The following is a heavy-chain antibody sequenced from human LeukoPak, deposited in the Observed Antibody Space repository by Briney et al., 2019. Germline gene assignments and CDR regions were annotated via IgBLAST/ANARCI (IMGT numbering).Heavy chain of an antibody. CDR2: IYPGDSDT. Sequence: GESLKISCXGSGYSFTSYWIGWVRQMPGKGLEWMGIIYPGDSDTRYSPSFQGQVAISADKSISTAYLQWSGLKASDTAMYYCARRHYDFWSGFQGNVFDIWGQGTMVTVSS. D-gene: IGHD3-3*01. CDR1: GYSFTSYW. CDR3: ARRHYDFWSGFQGNVFDI. J-gene: IGHJ3*02. V-gene: IGHV5-51*01.